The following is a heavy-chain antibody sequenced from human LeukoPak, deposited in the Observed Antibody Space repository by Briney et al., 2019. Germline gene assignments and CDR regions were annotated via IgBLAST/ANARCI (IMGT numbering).Heavy chain of an antibody. D-gene: IGHD5-12*01. V-gene: IGHV3-7*03. CDR3: ARFPRDPWRFDY. Sequence: GGSLRLSCAASGFTFSSDWMTWVRQAPGKGLEWVANIKEDGSESYYVDSVKGRFTISRDNTKNSLYLQMNSLRAEDTAVYYCARFPRDPWRFDYWGQGTLVTVSS. CDR1: GFTFSSDW. J-gene: IGHJ4*02. CDR2: IKEDGSES.